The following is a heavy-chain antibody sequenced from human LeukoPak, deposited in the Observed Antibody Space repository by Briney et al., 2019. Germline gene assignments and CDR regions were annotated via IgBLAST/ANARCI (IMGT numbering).Heavy chain of an antibody. Sequence: GGSLRLSCAASGFTFNTFWMSWVRQAPGKGPEWVANIKQDGGERHYVDSVKGRFTISRDNSKNTLSLQMSSLRAEDAAVYYCAKHNTGNYYDYWGQGALVTVSS. CDR1: GFTFNTFW. CDR2: IKQDGGER. J-gene: IGHJ4*02. V-gene: IGHV3-7*05. D-gene: IGHD1-26*01. CDR3: AKHNTGNYYDY.